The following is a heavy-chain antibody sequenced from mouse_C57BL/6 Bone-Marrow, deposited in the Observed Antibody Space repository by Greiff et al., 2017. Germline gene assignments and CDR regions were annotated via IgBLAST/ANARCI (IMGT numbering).Heavy chain of an antibody. D-gene: IGHD4-1*01. CDR3: ARCANWDDYYAMDY. CDR2: IYPGSGST. Sequence: QVQLQQPGAELVKPGASVKMSCKASGYTFTSYWITWVKQRPGQGLEWIGDIYPGSGSTNYNEKFKSKATLTVDTSSSTAYMQLSSLTSEDSAVYYCARCANWDDYYAMDYWCQGTSVTVAS. J-gene: IGHJ4*01. CDR1: GYTFTSYW. V-gene: IGHV1-55*01.